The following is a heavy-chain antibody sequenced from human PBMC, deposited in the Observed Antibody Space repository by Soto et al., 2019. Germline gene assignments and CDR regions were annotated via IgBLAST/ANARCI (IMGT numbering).Heavy chain of an antibody. V-gene: IGHV1-3*01. J-gene: IGHJ4*02. CDR1: GYTFTSYA. D-gene: IGHD3-10*01. CDR3: ARSDQSYGSGSYYSAVNFDY. Sequence: GASVKVSCKASGYTFTSYAMHWVRQAPGQRLEWMGWINAGNGNTKYSQKFRGRVTITRDTSASTAYMELSSLRSEDTAVYYCARSDQSYGSGSYYSAVNFDYWGQGTLVTVSS. CDR2: INAGNGNT.